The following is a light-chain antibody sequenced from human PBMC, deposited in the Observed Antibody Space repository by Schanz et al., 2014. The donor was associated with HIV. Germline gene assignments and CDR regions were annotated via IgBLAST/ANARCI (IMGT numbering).Light chain of an antibody. CDR2: GVD. CDR1: STDVGGYDL. J-gene: IGLJ1*01. CDR3: CSFAGADSLFV. V-gene: IGLV2-23*02. Sequence: QSALTQPASVSGSPGQSIIISCTGSSTDVGGYDLVSWYQQHPGQVPKLMIYGVDKRPSGVSHRFSGAKSGNTASLTISGLQAEDEADYYCCSFAGADSLFVFGIGTKLTVL.